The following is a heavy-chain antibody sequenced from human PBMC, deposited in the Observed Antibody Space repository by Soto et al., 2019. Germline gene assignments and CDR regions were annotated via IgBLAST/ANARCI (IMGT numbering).Heavy chain of an antibody. CDR1: GGSISSAGYS. D-gene: IGHD2-2*01. CDR2: MYHSGST. V-gene: IGHV4-30-2*01. J-gene: IGHJ4*02. CDR3: VRVPDY. Sequence: QLQLQESGSGLVKPSQTLSLTCAVSGGSISSAGYSWSWIRQPPGKGLEWIGYMYHSGSTYYNPSLKRRVTISIARSKNQFSLKLCSVTAADTAMYYGVRVPDYWGQGILVTVSS.